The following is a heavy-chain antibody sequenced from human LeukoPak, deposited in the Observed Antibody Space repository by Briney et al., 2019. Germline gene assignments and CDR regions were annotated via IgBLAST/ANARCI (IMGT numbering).Heavy chain of an antibody. CDR2: IYHNGST. Sequence: SETLSLTCTVSGGSITSYYWSWIRQPPGKGLEWIGYIYHNGSTNYNPSLESRVTISVDTSKNQFSLKLNSVTAGDMAVYYCARGGSSWRSWGQGTLVTVSS. CDR1: GGSITSYY. D-gene: IGHD6-13*01. J-gene: IGHJ5*02. V-gene: IGHV4-59*01. CDR3: ARGGSSWRS.